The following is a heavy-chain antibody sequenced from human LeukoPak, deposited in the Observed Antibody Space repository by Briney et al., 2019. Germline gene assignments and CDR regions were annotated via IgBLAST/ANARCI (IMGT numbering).Heavy chain of an antibody. V-gene: IGHV3-48*03. J-gene: IGHJ4*02. D-gene: IGHD6-19*01. CDR1: GFTFSSYE. CDR2: ISSSGSTI. CDR3: AKADTGIAVAGGVNY. Sequence: GGSLRLSCAASGFTFSSYEMNWVRQAPGKGLEWVSYISSSGSTIYYADSVKGRFTISRDNAKNSLYLQMNSLRAEDTALYYCAKADTGIAVAGGVNYWGQGTLVTVSS.